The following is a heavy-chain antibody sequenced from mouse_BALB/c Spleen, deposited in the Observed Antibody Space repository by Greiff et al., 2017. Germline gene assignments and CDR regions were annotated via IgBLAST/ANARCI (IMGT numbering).Heavy chain of an antibody. V-gene: IGHV5-15*02. CDR3: ARDRGLRHAMDY. CDR1: GFTFSSFG. D-gene: IGHD2-4*01. CDR2: ISNLAYSI. Sequence: EVKLVESGGGLVQPGGSRKLSCAASGFTFSSFGMHWVRQAPEKGLEWVAYISNLAYSIYYADTVTGRFTISRENAKNTLYLEMSSLRSEDTAMYYCARDRGLRHAMDYGGKGTWVTVSS. J-gene: IGHJ4*01.